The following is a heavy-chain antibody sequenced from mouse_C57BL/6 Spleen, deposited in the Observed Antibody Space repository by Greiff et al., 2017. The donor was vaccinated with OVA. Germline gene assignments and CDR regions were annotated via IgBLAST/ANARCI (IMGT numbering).Heavy chain of an antibody. CDR1: GFTFSDYG. J-gene: IGHJ1*03. V-gene: IGHV5-15*01. Sequence: EVKLVESGGGLVQPGGSLKLSCAASGFTFSDYGMAWVRQAPRKGPEWVAFISNLAYSIYYADTVKGRFTISRENAKNTLYLEMSSLRSEDTAMYYCARHTTVVAKYFDVWGTGTTVTVSS. D-gene: IGHD1-1*01. CDR2: ISNLAYSI. CDR3: ARHTTVVAKYFDV.